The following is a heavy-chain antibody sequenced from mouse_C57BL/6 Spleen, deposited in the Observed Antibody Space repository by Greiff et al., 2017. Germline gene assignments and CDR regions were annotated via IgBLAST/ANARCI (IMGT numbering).Heavy chain of an antibody. CDR3: AKEKAYYGSSYAYAMDY. Sequence: QVQLQQSGPGLVQPSQSLSITCTVSGFSLTSYGVHWVRQPPGKGLEWLGVIWSGGSTDYNAAFISRLSISKDNSKSQVFFKMNSLQADDTAIYYCAKEKAYYGSSYAYAMDYWGQGTSVTVSS. CDR2: IWSGGST. J-gene: IGHJ4*01. CDR1: GFSLTSYG. V-gene: IGHV2-4*01. D-gene: IGHD1-1*01.